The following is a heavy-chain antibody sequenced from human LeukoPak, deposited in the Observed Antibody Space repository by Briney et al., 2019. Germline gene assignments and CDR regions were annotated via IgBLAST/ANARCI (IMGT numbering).Heavy chain of an antibody. Sequence: SETLSLTCTVSGGPISSGDYYWSWIRQPPGKGLEWIGYIYYSGSTYYNPSLKSRVTISVDTSKNQFSLKLSSVTAADTAVYYCARGTVVVVITSFDPWGQGTLVTVSS. CDR1: GGPISSGDYY. J-gene: IGHJ5*02. D-gene: IGHD3-22*01. CDR3: ARGTVVVVITSFDP. CDR2: IYYSGST. V-gene: IGHV4-30-4*08.